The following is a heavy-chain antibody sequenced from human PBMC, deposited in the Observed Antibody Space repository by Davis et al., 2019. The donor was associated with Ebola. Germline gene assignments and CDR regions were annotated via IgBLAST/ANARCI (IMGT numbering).Heavy chain of an antibody. V-gene: IGHV3-7*04. CDR1: GFTFPVYW. D-gene: IGHD4-11*01. J-gene: IGHJ6*04. CDR2: IKQDGSEK. CDR3: ARGGGYSNYDAFYYGMDV. Sequence: GGSLRLSCVASGFTFPVYWMSWVRQAPGKGLEWVANIKQDGSEKYYVDSVKGRFIISRENAKNSLYLQMNSLRAGDTAVYYCARGGGYSNYDAFYYGMDVWGKGTTVTVSS.